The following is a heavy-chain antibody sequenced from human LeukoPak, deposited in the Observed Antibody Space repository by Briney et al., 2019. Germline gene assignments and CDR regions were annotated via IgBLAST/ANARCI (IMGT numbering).Heavy chain of an antibody. CDR1: GFTFSSYS. D-gene: IGHD6-13*01. V-gene: IGHV3-21*01. J-gene: IGHJ6*03. CDR2: ISSSSSYI. Sequence: PGGSLRLSCAASGFTFSSYSMNWVRQAPGKGLEWVSSISSSSSYIYYADSVKGRFTISRDNAKNSLYLQMNSLRAEDTAVYYCARGGDYSSSWMLGEKNYYYYMDVWGKGTTVTVSS. CDR3: ARGGDYSSSWMLGEKNYYYYMDV.